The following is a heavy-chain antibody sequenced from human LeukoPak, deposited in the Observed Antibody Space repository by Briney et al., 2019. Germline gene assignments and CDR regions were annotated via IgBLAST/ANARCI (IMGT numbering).Heavy chain of an antibody. J-gene: IGHJ5*02. D-gene: IGHD4-17*01. CDR2: IIPILGIA. CDR1: GYTFTSYG. V-gene: IGHV1-69*04. Sequence: SVKVSCKASGYTFTSYGISWVRQAPGQGLEWMGRIIPILGIANYAQKFQGRVTITADKSTSTAYMELSSLRSEDTAVYYCARDRPLNDYGDSHNWFDPWGQGTLVTVSS. CDR3: ARDRPLNDYGDSHNWFDP.